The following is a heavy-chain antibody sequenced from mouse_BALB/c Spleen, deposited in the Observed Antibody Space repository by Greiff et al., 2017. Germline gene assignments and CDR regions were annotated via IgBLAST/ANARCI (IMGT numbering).Heavy chain of an antibody. CDR1: GFSLTGYG. D-gene: IGHD1-1*02. CDR3: AREYYGGAMDY. V-gene: IGHV2-6-7*01. Sequence: VQLQESGPGLVAPSQSLSITCTVSGFSLTGYGVNWVRQPPGKGLEWLGMIWGDGSTDYNSALKSRLSISKVNSKSQVFLKMNSLQTDDTARYYSAREYYGGAMDYWGQGTSVTVSS. J-gene: IGHJ4*01. CDR2: IWGDGST.